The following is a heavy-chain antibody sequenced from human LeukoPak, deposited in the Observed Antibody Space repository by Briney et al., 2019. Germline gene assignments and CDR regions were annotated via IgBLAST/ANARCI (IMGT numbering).Heavy chain of an antibody. D-gene: IGHD3/OR15-3a*01. V-gene: IGHV3-48*01. Sequence: GGSLRLSCAASGFTFSSYSMNWVRQAPGKGLEWVSYISSSSTIYYADSVKGRFTISRDNAKNSLYLQMNSLRAEDTAVYYCARDDWDYNFWTLYEADYYYGMDVWGQGTTVTVSS. CDR2: ISSSSTI. CDR3: ARDDWDYNFWTLYEADYYYGMDV. J-gene: IGHJ6*02. CDR1: GFTFSSYS.